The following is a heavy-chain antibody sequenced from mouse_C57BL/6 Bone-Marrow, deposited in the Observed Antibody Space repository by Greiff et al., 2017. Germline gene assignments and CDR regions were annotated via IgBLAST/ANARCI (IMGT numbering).Heavy chain of an antibody. CDR3: ARSTMVTTYYFDY. D-gene: IGHD2-1*01. J-gene: IGHJ2*01. Sequence: QVQLKESGPGLVQPSQSLSITCTVSGFSLTSYGVHWVRQSPGKGLEWLGVIWSGGSTDYNAAFISRLSISKDNSKSQVSFKMNSLQADDTAIYYCARSTMVTTYYFDYWGQGTTLTVSS. V-gene: IGHV2-2*01. CDR1: GFSLTSYG. CDR2: IWSGGST.